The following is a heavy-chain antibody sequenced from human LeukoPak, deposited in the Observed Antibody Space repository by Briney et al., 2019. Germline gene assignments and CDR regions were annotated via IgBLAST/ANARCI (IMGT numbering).Heavy chain of an antibody. Sequence: GGSLRLSCAASGFTFSSYAMHWVRQAPGKGLEWVAVISYDGSNKYYADSVKGRFTISRDNSKNTLYLQMNSLRAEDTALYYCAKDVVGYSYGYIDYWGQGTLVTVSS. J-gene: IGHJ4*02. V-gene: IGHV3-30-3*01. CDR2: ISYDGSNK. CDR1: GFTFSSYA. CDR3: AKDVVGYSYGYIDY. D-gene: IGHD5-18*01.